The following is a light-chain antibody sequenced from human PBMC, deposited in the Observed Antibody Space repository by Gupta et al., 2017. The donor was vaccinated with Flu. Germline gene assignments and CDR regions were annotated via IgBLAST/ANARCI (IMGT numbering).Light chain of an antibody. V-gene: IGLV2-14*04. CDR3: SSGISSSTLV. CDR1: SSEIGSYNY. Sequence: SITISCTGTSSEIGSYNYVSWYQPHPDQPPNLLIYGVTKRPAGVASRFSASKSGDTASLTISGPQAEDEADYYCSSGISSSTLVFGGGTKLTVL. J-gene: IGLJ2*01. CDR2: GVT.